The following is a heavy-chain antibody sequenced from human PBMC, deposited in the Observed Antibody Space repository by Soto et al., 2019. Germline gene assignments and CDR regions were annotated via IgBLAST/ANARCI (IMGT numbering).Heavy chain of an antibody. Sequence: QVQLVESGGGVVQPGRSLRLSCAASGFIFSGYGMHWVRQAPGNGLEWVAVIWYDGSNENYADSVKGRFTISRDNSKNTLYLQMNSLRAEDTAVYYCTRRFSDGWYSEYWGQGTLVTVSS. CDR1: GFIFSGYG. J-gene: IGHJ4*02. V-gene: IGHV3-33*01. CDR2: IWYDGSNE. CDR3: TRRFSDGWYSEY. D-gene: IGHD6-19*01.